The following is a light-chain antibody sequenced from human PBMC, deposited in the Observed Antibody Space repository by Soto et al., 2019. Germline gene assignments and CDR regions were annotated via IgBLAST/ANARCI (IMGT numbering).Light chain of an antibody. J-gene: IGKJ1*01. CDR3: QQYVSSVT. V-gene: IGKV3-20*01. Sequence: EIVLTQSPGSLSLSPGERATLSCRASQSVDSSFFAWYQQKHGQAPRLLIYGASNRATGILDRFSGRGSGTDFTLTITRLEPEDFAVYYCQQYVSSVTFGQGTKVEIK. CDR2: GAS. CDR1: QSVDSSF.